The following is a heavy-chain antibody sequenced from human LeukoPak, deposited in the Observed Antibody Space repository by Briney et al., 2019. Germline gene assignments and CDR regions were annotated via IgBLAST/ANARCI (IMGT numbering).Heavy chain of an antibody. CDR3: ARDPRVGATIPDDAFDI. Sequence: KPGGSLRLSCAASGFTFSSYSMNWVRQAPGKGLEWVSSISSSSSYIYYADSVKGRFTISRDNAKNSLYLQMNSLRAEDTAVYYCARDPRVGATIPDDAFDIWGQGTMVTVSS. CDR2: ISSSSSYI. J-gene: IGHJ3*02. CDR1: GFTFSSYS. D-gene: IGHD1-26*01. V-gene: IGHV3-21*01.